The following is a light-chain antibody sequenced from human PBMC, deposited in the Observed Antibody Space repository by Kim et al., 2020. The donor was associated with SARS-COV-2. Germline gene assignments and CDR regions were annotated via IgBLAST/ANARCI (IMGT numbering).Light chain of an antibody. J-gene: IGLJ1*01. V-gene: IGLV2-8*01. CDR3: TSYAGSNNLDV. CDR2: EVN. CDR1: SSDIGAYKY. Sequence: QSVTLSCTGTSSDIGAYKYVSWYQHDPGKAPKLLIYEVNRRPSGVRDRFSGSKSGNTASLTVSGLQAEDEADYYCTSYAGSNNLDVFGTGTKVTVL.